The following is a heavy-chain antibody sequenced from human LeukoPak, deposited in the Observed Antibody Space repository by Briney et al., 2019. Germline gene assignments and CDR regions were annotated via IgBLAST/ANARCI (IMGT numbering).Heavy chain of an antibody. CDR3: ARVTTVSTYYYYYGMDV. V-gene: IGHV3-30-3*01. CDR1: GLTFSIYA. CDR2: ISYDGSNK. D-gene: IGHD4-4*01. Sequence: GRSLRLSCAASGLTFSIYAMHWVRQAPGKGLEWVAVISYDGSNKYYADSVKGRFTISRDNSKNTLYLQMNSLRAEDTAVYYCARVTTVSTYYYYYGMDVWGQGTTVTVSS. J-gene: IGHJ6*02.